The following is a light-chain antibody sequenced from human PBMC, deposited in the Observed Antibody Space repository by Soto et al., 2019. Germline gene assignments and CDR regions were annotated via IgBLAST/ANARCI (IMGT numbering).Light chain of an antibody. CDR3: QSYDSSLNGWV. CDR2: GNS. Sequence: QSVLTQPPSVSGAPGQRVTISCTGSSSNIGAGYDVHWYQQLPGTAPKLLIYGNSHRPSGVPDRFSGSRSGTSASLAITGLQAEDEADYYCQSYDSSLNGWVFGGGTKVTVL. J-gene: IGLJ3*02. CDR1: SSNIGAGYD. V-gene: IGLV1-40*01.